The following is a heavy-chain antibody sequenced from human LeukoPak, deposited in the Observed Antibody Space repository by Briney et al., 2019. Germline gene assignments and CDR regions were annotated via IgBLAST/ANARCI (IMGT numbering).Heavy chain of an antibody. D-gene: IGHD6-19*01. CDR1: GGSFSGYY. V-gene: IGHV4-34*01. J-gene: IGHJ4*02. CDR2: INHSGST. Sequence: SSETLSRTCAVYGGSFSGYYWSWIRQPPGKGLEWIGEINHSGSTNYNPSLKSRVTISVDTSKNQFSLKLSSVTAADTAVYYCARAGSGWSFDYWGQGTLVTVSS. CDR3: ARAGSGWSFDY.